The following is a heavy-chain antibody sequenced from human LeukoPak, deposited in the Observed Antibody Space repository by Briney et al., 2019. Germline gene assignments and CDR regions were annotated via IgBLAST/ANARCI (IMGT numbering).Heavy chain of an antibody. D-gene: IGHD6-19*01. CDR3: ARDSGSGWYLADY. Sequence: GGSLRLSCAASGFMFSSYSMNWVRQAPGKGLEWISYISSSSSTIYYADSVKGRFTISRDNAKNSMYLQMNSLRAEDTAVYYCARDSGSGWYLADYWGQGTLVTVSS. CDR1: GFMFSSYS. CDR2: ISSSSSTI. V-gene: IGHV3-48*01. J-gene: IGHJ4*02.